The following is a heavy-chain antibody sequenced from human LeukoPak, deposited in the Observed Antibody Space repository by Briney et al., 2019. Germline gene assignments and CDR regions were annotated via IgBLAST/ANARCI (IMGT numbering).Heavy chain of an antibody. CDR3: TRSRNSGTYIDY. Sequence: PGRCLRLSCAASGFTFSSYWMHWVRRAPGKGLVWVSRINSDGSITSYADSVKGRFTISRDNAKNTLYLQVNSLRAEDTALYYCTRSRNSGTYIDYWGQGTLVTVSS. CDR1: GFTFSSYW. D-gene: IGHD1-26*01. J-gene: IGHJ4*02. V-gene: IGHV3-74*01. CDR2: INSDGSIT.